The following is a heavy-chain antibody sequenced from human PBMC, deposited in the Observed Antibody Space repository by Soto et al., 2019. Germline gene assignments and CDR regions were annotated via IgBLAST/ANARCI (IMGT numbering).Heavy chain of an antibody. CDR1: GFDFTNSW. CDR2: VNSDGSIT. V-gene: IGHV3-74*01. D-gene: IGHD5-18*01. J-gene: IGHJ4*02. Sequence: EVQLVESGGGLVQPGGSLRLSCAASGFDFTNSWMHWVRQAPGKGLVWVSHVNSDGSITTYADSVKGRFTISRDNAKNPVYLQMNSLRVEDTAVYYCTRDQRYSSAVWGQGTLVTVSS. CDR3: TRDQRYSSAV.